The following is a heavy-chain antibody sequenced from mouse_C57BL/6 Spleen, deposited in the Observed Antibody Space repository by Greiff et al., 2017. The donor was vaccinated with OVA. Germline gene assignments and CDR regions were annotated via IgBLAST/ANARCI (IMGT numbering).Heavy chain of an antibody. CDR3: ARSITTVFDY. D-gene: IGHD1-1*01. CDR1: GYTFTSYW. J-gene: IGHJ2*01. V-gene: IGHV1-61*01. Sequence: QVQLQQPGAELVRPGSSVKLSCKASGYTFTSYWMDWVKQRPGQGLEWIGNIYPSDSETHYNQKFKDKATLTVDKSSSTAYMPLSSLTSEDSAVYYCARSITTVFDYWGQGTTLTVSS. CDR2: IYPSDSET.